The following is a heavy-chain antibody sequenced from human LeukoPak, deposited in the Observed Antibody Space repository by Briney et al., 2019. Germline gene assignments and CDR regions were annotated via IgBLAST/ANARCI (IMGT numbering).Heavy chain of an antibody. J-gene: IGHJ4*02. D-gene: IGHD6-19*01. CDR1: GFTFSSYG. Sequence: PGGSLRLSRAASGFTFSSYGMHWVRQAPGKGLEWVAVISYDGSNKYYADSVKGRFTISRDNSKNTLYLQMNSLRAEDTAVYYCARTFPSIAVAGTSSTNYFDYWGQGTLVTVSS. V-gene: IGHV3-30*03. CDR3: ARTFPSIAVAGTSSTNYFDY. CDR2: ISYDGSNK.